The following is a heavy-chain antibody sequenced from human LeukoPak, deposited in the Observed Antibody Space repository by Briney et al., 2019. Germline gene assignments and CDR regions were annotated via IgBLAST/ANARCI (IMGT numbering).Heavy chain of an antibody. CDR2: IHYGGSP. J-gene: IGHJ5*02. Sequence: SETLSLTCNVSGGSISTTTNSWGWAWIRQRPTKGLEWIGSIHYGGSPYYTSSLKSRVTISVDTSKNQFSLKLASLTAADTAVYYCARRPIVGSTGFYFDPWGPGTLVTVSS. V-gene: IGHV4-39*01. D-gene: IGHD1-26*01. CDR1: GGSISTTTNS. CDR3: ARRPIVGSTGFYFDP.